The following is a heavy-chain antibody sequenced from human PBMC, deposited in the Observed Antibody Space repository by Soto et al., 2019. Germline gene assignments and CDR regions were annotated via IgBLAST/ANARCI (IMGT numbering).Heavy chain of an antibody. CDR3: AREPQNYDFWSGYPYYYYGMDV. D-gene: IGHD3-3*01. CDR1: GDSVSSNSAA. CDR2: TYYRSKWYN. J-gene: IGHJ6*02. Sequence: SQTLSLTCAISGDSVSSNSAAWNWIRQSPSRGLEWLGRTYYRSKWYNDYSVSVKSRITINPLTSKNQFSLQLNSVTPEDTAVYYCAREPQNYDFWSGYPYYYYGMDVWGQGTTVTVSS. V-gene: IGHV6-1*01.